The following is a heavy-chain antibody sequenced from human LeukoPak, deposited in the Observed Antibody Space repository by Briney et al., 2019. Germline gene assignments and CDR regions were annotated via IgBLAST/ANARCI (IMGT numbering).Heavy chain of an antibody. J-gene: IGHJ6*02. CDR3: ARDGTRVGYDSSGYYYPGMDV. V-gene: IGHV1-69*13. D-gene: IGHD3-22*01. CDR1: GGTFSSYA. CDR2: IIPIFGTA. Sequence: SVKASCKASGGTFSSYAISWVRQAPGQGLEWMGGIIPIFGTANYAQKFQGRVTITADESTSTAYMELSSLRSEDTAVYYCARDGTRVGYDSSGYYYPGMDVWGQGTTVTVSS.